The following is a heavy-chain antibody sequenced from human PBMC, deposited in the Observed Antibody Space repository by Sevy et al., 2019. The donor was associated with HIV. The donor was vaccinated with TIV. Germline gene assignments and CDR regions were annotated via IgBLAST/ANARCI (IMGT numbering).Heavy chain of an antibody. CDR2: ISYDGSNK. Sequence: GGSLRLSCAASGFTFSSYGMHWVRQAPGKGLEWVAVISYDGSNKYYADSVKGRFTISRDNSKNTLYLQMNSLRAEDKAVYYCAKDRALYGSGSYITVDYWGQGTLVTVSS. CDR1: GFTFSSYG. D-gene: IGHD3-10*01. CDR3: AKDRALYGSGSYITVDY. V-gene: IGHV3-30*18. J-gene: IGHJ4*02.